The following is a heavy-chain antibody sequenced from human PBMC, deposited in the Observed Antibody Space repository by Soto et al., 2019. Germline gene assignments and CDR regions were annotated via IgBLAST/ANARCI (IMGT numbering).Heavy chain of an antibody. V-gene: IGHV3-74*01. CDR3: ARGNLGGFDL. D-gene: IGHD4-4*01. Sequence: EVQLVESEGGLVQRGGSLRLSCAASGFTFDYYWMHWVRQAPGQGLVWVARIQNDGSRTTYADSVKGRFTISRDNAKNTMYLQMNSLGAEDTAVYYCARGNLGGFDLWGQGTTVTVSS. CDR2: IQNDGSRT. CDR1: GFTFDYYW. J-gene: IGHJ3*01.